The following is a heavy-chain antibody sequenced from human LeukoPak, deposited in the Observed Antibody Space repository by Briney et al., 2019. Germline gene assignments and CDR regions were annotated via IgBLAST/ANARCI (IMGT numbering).Heavy chain of an antibody. Sequence: SETLSLTCSVSGDSIFNSNSYWSWMRQPAGKGLEWIGDIFSRGNTNYNPSLKSRVTISVDMSKNQFSLILSSVTAADTAVYYCARDRDMGGGNYFRVFYFDSWGQGTLVTVSS. CDR3: ARDRDMGGGNYFRVFYFDS. V-gene: IGHV4-61*09. D-gene: IGHD3-16*01. J-gene: IGHJ4*02. CDR1: GDSIFNSNSY. CDR2: IFSRGNT.